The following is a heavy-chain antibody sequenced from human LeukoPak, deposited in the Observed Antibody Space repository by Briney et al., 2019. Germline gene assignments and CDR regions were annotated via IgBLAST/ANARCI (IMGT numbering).Heavy chain of an antibody. Sequence: GGSLSLPCAASGFTFSSYSMNWVRQAPGKGLEWISYIISTGSTTYYADSVKGRFTISRDNANNSVSLQMSSLRAEDTAVYYCATGFWGYCSRNSCPLDNWGQGTLVTVAS. J-gene: IGHJ4*02. V-gene: IGHV3-48*01. CDR1: GFTFSSYS. CDR2: IISTGSTT. CDR3: ATGFWGYCSRNSCPLDN. D-gene: IGHD2-2*01.